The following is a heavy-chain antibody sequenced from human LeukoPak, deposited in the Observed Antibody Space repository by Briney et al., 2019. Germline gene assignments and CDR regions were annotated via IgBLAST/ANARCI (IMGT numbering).Heavy chain of an antibody. CDR1: GGSFSGYY. D-gene: IGHD1-7*01. V-gene: IGHV4-34*01. J-gene: IGHJ6*03. CDR2: INHSGST. CDR3: ARGKLELRAYYYYYMDV. Sequence: PSETLSLTCAVYGGSFSGYYWSWIRQPPGKGLEWIGEINHSGSTNYNPSLKSRVTISVDTSKNQFSLKLSSVTAADTAVYNCARGKLELRAYYYYYMDVWGKGTTVTVSS.